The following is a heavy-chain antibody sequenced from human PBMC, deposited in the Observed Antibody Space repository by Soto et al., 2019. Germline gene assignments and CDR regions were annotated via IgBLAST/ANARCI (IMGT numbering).Heavy chain of an antibody. V-gene: IGHV1-69*13. D-gene: IGHD3-9*01. CDR2: IIPIFGTA. CDR1: GGTFSSYA. Sequence: ASVKVSCKASGGTFSSYAISWVRQAPGQGLEWMGGIIPIFGTANYAQKFQGRVTITADESTSTAYMELSSLRSEDTAVYYCARAGSTYYDILTGYYGLDYWGQGTLVTVSS. CDR3: ARAGSTYYDILTGYYGLDY. J-gene: IGHJ4*02.